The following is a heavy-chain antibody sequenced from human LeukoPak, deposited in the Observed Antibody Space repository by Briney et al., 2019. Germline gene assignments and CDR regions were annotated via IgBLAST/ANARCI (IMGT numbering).Heavy chain of an antibody. J-gene: IGHJ6*02. V-gene: IGHV1-18*01. CDR1: GYTFTSYG. Sequence: ASVKVSCKASGYTFTSYGISWVRQAPGQGLEWMGWISAYNGNTNYAQKLQGRVTMTTDTSTSTAYMELRSLRSDDTAVYYCARVRAVPTIAAAGNSYYYGMDVWGQGTTVTVSS. CDR2: ISAYNGNT. D-gene: IGHD6-13*01. CDR3: ARVRAVPTIAAAGNSYYYGMDV.